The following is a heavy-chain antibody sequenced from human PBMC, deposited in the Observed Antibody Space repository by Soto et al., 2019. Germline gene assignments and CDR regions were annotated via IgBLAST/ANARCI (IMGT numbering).Heavy chain of an antibody. CDR1: GGTFTSTA. J-gene: IGHJ6*02. V-gene: IGHV1-69*13. CDR3: ASSAGLDHLLNYYGLNV. D-gene: IGHD6-13*01. Sequence: SVKVSCKASGGTFTSTAFSWVRQAPGQGLEWMGGIIPVLGTPNYAQKFQARLTVTADASTTTVHMELSSLRSDDTAVYYCASSAGLDHLLNYYGLNVWGQGTTVTVS. CDR2: IIPVLGTP.